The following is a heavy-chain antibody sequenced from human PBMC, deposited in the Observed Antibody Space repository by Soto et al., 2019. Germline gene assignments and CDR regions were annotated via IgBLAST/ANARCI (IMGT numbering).Heavy chain of an antibody. CDR1: GGSISSYY. J-gene: IGHJ5*02. Sequence: KSSETLSLTCTVSGGSISSYYWSWIRQPAGKGLEWIGRIYTSGSTNYNPSLKSRVTMSVDTSKNQFSLKLSSVTAADTAVYYCARDSSSVLYDNWFDPWGQGTLVTVSS. D-gene: IGHD6-13*01. CDR3: ARDSSSVLYDNWFDP. CDR2: IYTSGST. V-gene: IGHV4-4*07.